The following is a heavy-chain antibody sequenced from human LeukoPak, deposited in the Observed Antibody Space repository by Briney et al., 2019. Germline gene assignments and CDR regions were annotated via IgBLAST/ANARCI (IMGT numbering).Heavy chain of an antibody. D-gene: IGHD3-3*01. CDR2: IYYSGST. CDR1: GGSISSSSYY. Sequence: SETLSLTCTVSGGSISSSSYYWGWIRQPPGKGLEWIGSIYYSGSTYYNPSLKSRVTISVDTSKNQFSLKLSSVTAADTAVYYCASGGDFWSGYPYYWGQGTLVTVSS. CDR3: ASGGDFWSGYPYY. V-gene: IGHV4-39*07. J-gene: IGHJ4*02.